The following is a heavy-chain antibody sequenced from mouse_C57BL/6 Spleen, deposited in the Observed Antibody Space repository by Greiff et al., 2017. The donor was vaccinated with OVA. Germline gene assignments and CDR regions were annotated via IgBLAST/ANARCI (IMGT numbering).Heavy chain of an antibody. Sequence: EVQVVESGGGLVKPGGSLKLSCAASGFTFSDYGMHWVRQAPEKGLEWVAYISSGSSTIYYADTVKGRFTISRDNAKNTLFLQMTSLRSEDTAMYYCARTRGYDGYFDVWGTGTTVTVSS. J-gene: IGHJ1*03. CDR2: ISSGSSTI. V-gene: IGHV5-17*01. D-gene: IGHD2-2*01. CDR1: GFTFSDYG. CDR3: ARTRGYDGYFDV.